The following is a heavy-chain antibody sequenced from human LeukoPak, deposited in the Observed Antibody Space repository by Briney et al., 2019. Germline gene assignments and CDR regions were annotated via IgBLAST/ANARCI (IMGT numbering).Heavy chain of an antibody. J-gene: IGHJ4*02. D-gene: IGHD6-19*01. CDR1: GYTFTAYY. CDR2: INPYSGGK. CDR3: ARQGSNSSGWYPVDH. V-gene: IGHV1-2*02. Sequence: ASVKVSCKTSGYTFTAYYIHWLRQAPGQGLEWMGLINPYSGGKKYAQTFQGRVTLTMDTSISTAYLELSSLTADDTAGYFCARQGSNSSGWYPVDHWGQGTLVSVS.